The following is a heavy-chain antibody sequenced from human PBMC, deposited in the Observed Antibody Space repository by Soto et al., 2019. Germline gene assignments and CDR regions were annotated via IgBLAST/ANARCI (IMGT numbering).Heavy chain of an antibody. Sequence: GRSLTLACRAGGLFFSSCKTHQDRQAPGKGLEWVSAISGSGGSTYYADSVKGRFTISRDNSKNTLYLQMNSLRAEDTAVYYCAKHGHYDILTGYGMDVWGQGTTVTVSS. J-gene: IGHJ6*02. CDR2: ISGSGGST. CDR3: AKHGHYDILTGYGMDV. CDR1: GLFFSSCK. D-gene: IGHD3-9*01. V-gene: IGHV3-23*01.